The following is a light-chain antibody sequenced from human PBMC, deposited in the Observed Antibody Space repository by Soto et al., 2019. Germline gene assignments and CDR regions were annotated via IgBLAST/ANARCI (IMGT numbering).Light chain of an antibody. J-gene: IGKJ1*01. CDR1: QGIGSD. Sequence: DIQMTQSQSSLSASVGDGVTITCRASQGIGSDLNWYQQKPGKAPKLLIYAASSLQSGVPSRFSGSGSETDFTLTISSLQPEDFATYYCQQSYSTPQTFGQGTKVEIK. CDR3: QQSYSTPQT. CDR2: AAS. V-gene: IGKV1-39*01.